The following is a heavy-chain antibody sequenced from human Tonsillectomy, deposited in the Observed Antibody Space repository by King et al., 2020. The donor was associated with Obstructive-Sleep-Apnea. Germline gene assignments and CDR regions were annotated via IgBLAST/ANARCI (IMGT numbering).Heavy chain of an antibody. J-gene: IGHJ6*02. CDR1: GGSISSSSYY. D-gene: IGHD1-7*01. Sequence: QLQESGPGLVKPSETLSLTCTVSGGSISSSSYYWGWIRQPPAKGLEWIGSIYYSGSPYYNPSPKSRVTISVDTSKNQFSLKLSSVTAADTAVYYCARDGSTSYYYGMDVWGQGTTVTVSS. V-gene: IGHV4-39*07. CDR3: ARDGSTSYYYGMDV. CDR2: IYYSGSP.